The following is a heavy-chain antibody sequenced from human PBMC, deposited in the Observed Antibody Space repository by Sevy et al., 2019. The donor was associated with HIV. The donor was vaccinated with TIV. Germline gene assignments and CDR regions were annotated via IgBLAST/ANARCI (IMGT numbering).Heavy chain of an antibody. J-gene: IGHJ4*02. V-gene: IGHV3-23*01. Sequence: GGSLRLSCTASGFTFSKYSMSWVRQPPGKGLEWVSTLSFGCGEINYADSVKGRYTSSRESSRSSVYLQMNSLRPEDTAVYYCAREGCTKPHDYWGQGTLVTVSS. CDR1: GFTFSKYS. CDR2: LSFGCGEI. D-gene: IGHD2-8*01. CDR3: AREGCTKPHDY.